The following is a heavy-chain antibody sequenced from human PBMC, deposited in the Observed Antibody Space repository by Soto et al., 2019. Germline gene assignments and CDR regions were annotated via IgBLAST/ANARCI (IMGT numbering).Heavy chain of an antibody. CDR1: GYAFGIYH. J-gene: IGHJ4*01. V-gene: IGHV1-18*04. Sequence: TVKVSCNDSGYAFGIYHITWVRLDPRPAIEWMGWVSAYNGNTKYGQKLQDRVTMTIDTSTNTAYMELRSLRSDDTAVYYCAIGMSTTTFSDYWG. CDR3: AIGMSTTTFSDY. CDR2: VSAYNGNT. D-gene: IGHD1-1*01.